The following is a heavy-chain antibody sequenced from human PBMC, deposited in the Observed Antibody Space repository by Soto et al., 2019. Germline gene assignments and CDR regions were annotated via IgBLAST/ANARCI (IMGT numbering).Heavy chain of an antibody. D-gene: IGHD3-10*01. V-gene: IGHV1-69*02. Sequence: SVKVSCKASGGTSSSYTISWVRQAPGQGLEWMGRIIPILGIANYAQKFQGRVTITADKSTSTAYMELSSLRSEDTAVYYCARTGYYYGSGSPSSWFDPWGQGTLVTVSS. CDR2: IIPILGIA. CDR1: GGTSSSYT. CDR3: ARTGYYYGSGSPSSWFDP. J-gene: IGHJ5*02.